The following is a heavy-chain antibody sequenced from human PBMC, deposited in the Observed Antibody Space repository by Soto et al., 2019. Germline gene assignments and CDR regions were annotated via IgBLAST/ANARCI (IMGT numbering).Heavy chain of an antibody. CDR3: AKDWLVDTDNWFDP. Sequence: GGSLRPSCAASGFTFSSYAMSWVRQAPGKGLEWVSAISGSGGSTYYADSVKGRFTISRDNSKNTLYLQMNSLRAEDTAVYYCAKDWLVDTDNWFDPWGQGTLVTVSS. V-gene: IGHV3-23*01. D-gene: IGHD6-19*01. J-gene: IGHJ5*02. CDR2: ISGSGGST. CDR1: GFTFSSYA.